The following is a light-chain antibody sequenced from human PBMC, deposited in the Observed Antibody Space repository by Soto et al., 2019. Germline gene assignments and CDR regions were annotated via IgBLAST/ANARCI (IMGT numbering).Light chain of an antibody. CDR1: ALTKQY. Sequence: SYELTQAPSVSVSPGQTARITCSGDALTKQYAYWFQQKPGQAPLLVINKDSERPSGIPERLSGSRSGTTVTLTISVVQAEDEADYYCQSFDSSLRGVIFGGGTKLTVL. J-gene: IGLJ2*01. CDR2: KDS. V-gene: IGLV3-25*02. CDR3: QSFDSSLRGVI.